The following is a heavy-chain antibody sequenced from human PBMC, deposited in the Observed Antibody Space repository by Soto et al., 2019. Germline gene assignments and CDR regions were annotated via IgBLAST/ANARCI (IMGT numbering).Heavy chain of an antibody. CDR2: ISGSGGST. Sequence: GGSLRLSCAASGFTFSSYAMSWVRQAPGKGLEWVSAISGSGGSTYYADSVKGRFTISRDNSKNTLYLQMNSLRAEDTAVYYCAKDPPYCSSTSCPDARSWFDPWGKGNMVTVSS. J-gene: IGHJ5*02. CDR1: GFTFSSYA. D-gene: IGHD2-2*01. V-gene: IGHV3-23*01. CDR3: AKDPPYCSSTSCPDARSWFDP.